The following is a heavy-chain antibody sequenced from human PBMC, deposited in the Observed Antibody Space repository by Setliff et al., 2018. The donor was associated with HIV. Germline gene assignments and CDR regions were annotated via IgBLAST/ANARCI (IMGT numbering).Heavy chain of an antibody. D-gene: IGHD3-10*01. CDR1: GGSLNNHF. V-gene: IGHV4-34*01. CDR3: ARDSEITLGPQGYYYYGLDV. Sequence: NTSETLSLTCAVYGGSLNNHFWTWIRQAPGKGLEWIAEINHSGDSNYSPSLKSRVTMSVDTSKNQFSLKLSSVTAADTAVYYCARDSEITLGPQGYYYYGLDVWAKGPRSPSP. J-gene: IGHJ6*02. CDR2: INHSGDS.